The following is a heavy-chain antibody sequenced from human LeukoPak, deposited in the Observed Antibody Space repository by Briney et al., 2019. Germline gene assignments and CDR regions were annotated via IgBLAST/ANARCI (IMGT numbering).Heavy chain of an antibody. CDR1: GFTVSSDS. Sequence: PGGSLRLSCTVSGFTVSSDSMSWVRQAPGKGLEWVSCISGSGGSTYYADSVKGRFTISRDNSKNTLYLQMNSLRAEDTAVYYCARGGWNKFDYWGQGTLVTVSS. D-gene: IGHD3-22*01. J-gene: IGHJ4*02. V-gene: IGHV3-53*01. CDR3: ARGGWNKFDY. CDR2: ISGSGGST.